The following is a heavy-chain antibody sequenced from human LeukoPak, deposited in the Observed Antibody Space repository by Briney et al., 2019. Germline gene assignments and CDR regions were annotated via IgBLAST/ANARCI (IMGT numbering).Heavy chain of an antibody. V-gene: IGHV4-4*02. Sequence: SETLSLTCAVSGGSISSSNWWSWVRQPPGKGLEWIGEIYHGGSTNYNPSLKRRVNISVDKSKNQFSLKLSSVTAADTAVYYCARVRGYGRDYYYYYMDVWGKGTTVTVSS. CDR1: GGSISSSNW. CDR2: IYHGGST. CDR3: ARVRGYGRDYYYYYMDV. D-gene: IGHD5-18*01. J-gene: IGHJ6*03.